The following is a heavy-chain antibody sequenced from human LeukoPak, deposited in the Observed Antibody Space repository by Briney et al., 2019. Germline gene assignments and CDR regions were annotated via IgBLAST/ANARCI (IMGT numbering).Heavy chain of an antibody. Sequence: NPSETLSLTCTVSGGSISSGSYYWSWIRQPAGKGLEWIGHIYTSGSTNYNPSLKSRVTISVDTSKNQFSLKLSSATAADTAVYYCTRPYYYDSSGYPDYWGQGTLVTVSS. CDR2: IYTSGST. D-gene: IGHD3-22*01. CDR1: GGSISSGSYY. CDR3: TRPYYYDSSGYPDY. J-gene: IGHJ4*02. V-gene: IGHV4-61*09.